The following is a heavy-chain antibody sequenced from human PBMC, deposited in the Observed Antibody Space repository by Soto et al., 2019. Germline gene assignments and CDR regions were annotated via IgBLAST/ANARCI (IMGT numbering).Heavy chain of an antibody. D-gene: IGHD5-18*01. Sequence: EVQLVESGGGVIQPGGSLRVSCAASGLTVSSTYMSWVRQAPGRGLEWVGVLYAGGATYYADSMKGRFTISRDNSKNTLYLQMDSLRAEDTAVYYCARGGNTHFDYWGQGTLVTVSS. CDR2: LYAGGAT. J-gene: IGHJ4*02. CDR1: GLTVSSTY. V-gene: IGHV3-53*01. CDR3: ARGGNTHFDY.